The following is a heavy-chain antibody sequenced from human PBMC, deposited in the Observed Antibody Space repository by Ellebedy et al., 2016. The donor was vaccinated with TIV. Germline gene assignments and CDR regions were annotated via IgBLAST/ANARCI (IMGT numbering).Heavy chain of an antibody. CDR2: INHSGST. Sequence: MPSETLSLTCAVYGGSFSGYYWSWIRQPPGKGLEWIGEINHSGSTNYNPSLKSRVTISVDTSKNQFSLKLSSVTAADTAVYYCARDRRGSYNYWGQGTLITVSS. CDR3: ARDRRGSYNY. D-gene: IGHD3-10*01. V-gene: IGHV4-34*01. CDR1: GGSFSGYY. J-gene: IGHJ4*02.